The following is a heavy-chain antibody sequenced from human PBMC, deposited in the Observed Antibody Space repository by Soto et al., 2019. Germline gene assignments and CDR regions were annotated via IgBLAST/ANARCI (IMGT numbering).Heavy chain of an antibody. CDR3: VTRVATYFFDY. CDR1: GFIFSSYA. J-gene: IGHJ4*02. V-gene: IGHV3-23*01. CDR2: ISGSGRST. D-gene: IGHD5-12*01. Sequence: GGSLRLSCAASGFIFSSYAMSWVRQAPGKGLEWVSAISGSGRSTFSADSVKGRFTISRDNSKNTLYLQMNSLRAEDTAVYYCVTRVATYFFDYWGQGTLVTVS.